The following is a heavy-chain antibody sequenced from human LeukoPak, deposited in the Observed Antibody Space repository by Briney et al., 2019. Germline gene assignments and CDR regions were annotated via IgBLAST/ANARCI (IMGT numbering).Heavy chain of an antibody. V-gene: IGHV4-59*08. D-gene: IGHD6-13*01. CDR3: ARKRIAAAGTPEYYFDY. Sequence: SETLSLTCTVSGGSISSYYWSWIRQRPGKGLEWVGYIYYSGSTNYNPSLKSRVNISVDTSKNQFSLKLSSVTAADTAVYYCARKRIAAAGTPEYYFDYWGQGTLVTVSS. J-gene: IGHJ4*02. CDR1: GGSISSYY. CDR2: IYYSGST.